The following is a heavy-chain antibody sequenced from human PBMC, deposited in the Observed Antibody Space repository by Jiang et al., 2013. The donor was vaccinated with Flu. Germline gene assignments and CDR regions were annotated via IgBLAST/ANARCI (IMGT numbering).Heavy chain of an antibody. CDR1: GGSISSYY. Sequence: TLSLTCTVSGGSISSYYWSWIRQPPGKGLEWIGYIYYSGSTNYNPSLKSRVTISVDTSKNQFSLKLSSVTAADTAVYYCATSGYSGYDRSPTYGGGRWNWFDPWGQGTLVTVSS. V-gene: IGHV4-59*01. J-gene: IGHJ5*02. D-gene: IGHD5-12*01. CDR2: IYYSGST. CDR3: ATSGYSGYDRSPTYGGGRWNWFDP.